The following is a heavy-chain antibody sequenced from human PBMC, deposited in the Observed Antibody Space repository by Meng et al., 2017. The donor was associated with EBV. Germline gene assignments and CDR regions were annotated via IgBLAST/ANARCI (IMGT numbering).Heavy chain of an antibody. Sequence: QGQLVKSGAEVKKPGSSVKVSCKGSGENFNNFGISWVRQAPGQGLEWMGDITPVFGIANYAESFQGRVTISADTSTRTAYMDLSSLRSDDTAVYYCVRDLWLRIGECVWGQGTLVTVSS. CDR2: ITPVFGIA. V-gene: IGHV1-69*17. D-gene: IGHD5-12*01. CDR3: VRDLWLRIGECV. J-gene: IGHJ4*02. CDR1: GENFNNFG.